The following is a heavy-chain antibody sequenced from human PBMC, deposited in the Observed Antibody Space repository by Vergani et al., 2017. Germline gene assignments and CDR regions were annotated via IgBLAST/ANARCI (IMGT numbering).Heavy chain of an antibody. D-gene: IGHD5-12*01. Sequence: QVQLVQSGAEVKKPGSSVKVSCKASGGTFSSYAISWVRQAPGQGLEWMGGIIPIFGTANYAQKFQCRVTITADESTSTAYMELSSLRSEDTAVYYCARGVATAKAGGGAFDIWGQGTMVTVSS. V-gene: IGHV1-69*01. CDR3: ARGVATAKAGGGAFDI. J-gene: IGHJ3*02. CDR1: GGTFSSYA. CDR2: IIPIFGTA.